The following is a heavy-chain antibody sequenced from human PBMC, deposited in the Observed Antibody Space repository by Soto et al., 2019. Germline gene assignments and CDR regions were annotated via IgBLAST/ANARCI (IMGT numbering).Heavy chain of an antibody. CDR2: LSPLFGTT. D-gene: IGHD7-27*01. CDR3: ARGPNWGYRFDS. J-gene: IGHJ4*02. Sequence: QVQLVQSGAEVKKPGSSVKVSCEASGGTFSGHAISWVRQAPGQGPEWMGGLSPLFGTTQHAQNFQDRLTITADKSTRTPYMELTSLRFEDTAIYYCARGPNWGYRFDSWGQGTLVTVSS. CDR1: GGTFSGHA. V-gene: IGHV1-69*06.